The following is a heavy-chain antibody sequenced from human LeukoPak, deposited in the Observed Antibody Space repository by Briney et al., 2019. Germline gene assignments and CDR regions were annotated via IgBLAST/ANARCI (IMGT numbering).Heavy chain of an antibody. CDR1: GYTFTSYA. V-gene: IGHV1-3*01. CDR3: ARGGDDYGDYAEMGDFDY. D-gene: IGHD4-17*01. CDR2: INAGNGNT. Sequence: ASVKVSCKASGYTFTSYAMHWVRQAPGQRLEWMGCINAGNGNTKYSQKFQGRVTITRDTSASTAYMELSSLRSEDTAVYYCARGGDDYGDYAEMGDFDYWGQGTLVTVSS. J-gene: IGHJ4*02.